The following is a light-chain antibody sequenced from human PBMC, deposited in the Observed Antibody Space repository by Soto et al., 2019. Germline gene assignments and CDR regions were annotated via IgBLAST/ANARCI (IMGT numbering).Light chain of an antibody. CDR3: QQYDILTIT. V-gene: IGKV1-33*01. CDR2: DAS. CDR1: QSISSY. Sequence: IQMNQSPSSLSASVGDRVTITCRASQSISSYLNWYQQKRGKAPNIXIYDASNLDIGVPSRFSGSGAGTHFTSTISSLQTEDIGTYYCQQYDILTITFGRGTRLEIK. J-gene: IGKJ5*01.